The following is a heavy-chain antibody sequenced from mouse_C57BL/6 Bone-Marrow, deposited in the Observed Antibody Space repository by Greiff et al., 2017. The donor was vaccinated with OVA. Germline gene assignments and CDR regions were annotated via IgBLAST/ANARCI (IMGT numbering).Heavy chain of an antibody. CDR2: ISSGGSYT. J-gene: IGHJ4*01. D-gene: IGHD3-1*01. Sequence: EVHLVESGGDLVKPGGSLKLSCAASGFTFSSYGMSWVRQTPDKRLEWVATISSGGSYTYYPDSVKGRFTISRDNAKNTLYLQMSSLKSEDTAMYYCARWAPGAMDYWGQGTSVTVSS. CDR1: GFTFSSYG. CDR3: ARWAPGAMDY. V-gene: IGHV5-6*01.